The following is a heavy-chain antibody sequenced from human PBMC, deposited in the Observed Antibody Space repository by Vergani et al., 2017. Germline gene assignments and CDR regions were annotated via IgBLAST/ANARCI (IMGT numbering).Heavy chain of an antibody. CDR3: AKDHLMGTSDYYYMDV. V-gene: IGHV3-30*18. J-gene: IGHJ6*03. D-gene: IGHD7-27*01. CDR2: ISYDGSNK. Sequence: VQLVESGGGLVQPGGSLRLSCAASGFTFSSYGMHWVRQAPGKGLEWVAVISYDGSNKYYADSVKGRFTISRDNSKNTLYLQMNSLRAEDTAVYYCAKDHLMGTSDYYYMDVWGKGTTVTVSS. CDR1: GFTFSSYG.